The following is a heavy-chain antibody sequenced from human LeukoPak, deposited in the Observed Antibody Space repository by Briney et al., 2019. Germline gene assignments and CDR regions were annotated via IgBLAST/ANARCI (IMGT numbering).Heavy chain of an antibody. CDR1: GFTFSSYA. CDR2: ISGSGGST. Sequence: GGSLRLSCAASGFTFSSYAMSWVRQAPGKGLEGVSAISGSGGSTYYADSVKGRFTISRDNSKNTLYLQMNSLRAEDTAVYYCAKPIAVAGTSEDYWGQGTLVTVSS. V-gene: IGHV3-23*01. D-gene: IGHD6-19*01. CDR3: AKPIAVAGTSEDY. J-gene: IGHJ4*02.